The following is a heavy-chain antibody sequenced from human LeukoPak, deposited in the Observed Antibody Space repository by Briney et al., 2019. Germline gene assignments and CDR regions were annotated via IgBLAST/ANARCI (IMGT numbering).Heavy chain of an antibody. Sequence: SETLSLTCTVYGGSISSYYWSWIRQPPGKGLEWIGYIYYSGSTNYNPSLKSRVTISVDTPKNQFSLKLSSVTAADTAVYYCARGRSTSCYAVRGGDCYVFQHWGQGTLVTVSS. CDR1: GGSISSYY. CDR3: ARGRSTSCYAVRGGDCYVFQH. CDR2: IYYSGST. V-gene: IGHV4-59*01. D-gene: IGHD2-2*01. J-gene: IGHJ1*01.